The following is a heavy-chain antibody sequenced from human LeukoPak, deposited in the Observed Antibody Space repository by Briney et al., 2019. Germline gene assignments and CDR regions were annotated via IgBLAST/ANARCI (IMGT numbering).Heavy chain of an antibody. V-gene: IGHV3-7*01. D-gene: IGHD4-17*01. CDR2: IKQDGSQR. Sequence: GGSLRLSCVASGITFNHYWMHWVRQAPGKGLEWVASIKQDGSQRYYVDSVKGRFTISRDNARNSLYLQMNSLRAEDTAVYYCARCYGDFLDYWGQGTLVTVSS. CDR1: GITFNHYW. J-gene: IGHJ4*02. CDR3: ARCYGDFLDY.